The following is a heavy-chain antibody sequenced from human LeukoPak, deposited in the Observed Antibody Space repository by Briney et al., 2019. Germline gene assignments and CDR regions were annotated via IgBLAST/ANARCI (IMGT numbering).Heavy chain of an antibody. CDR1: GFTFSNAW. Sequence: PGGSLRLSCAASGFTFSNAWLTRVRQAPGKGLEWVGRIKSKTDGGTTDYAAPVKGRFTISRDDSENTLSLQMNSLTTEDTAVYYCTTGIQVVAATKLFDYWGQGTLVSVSS. J-gene: IGHJ4*02. D-gene: IGHD2-15*01. CDR3: TTGIQVVAATKLFDY. CDR2: IKSKTDGGTT. V-gene: IGHV3-15*01.